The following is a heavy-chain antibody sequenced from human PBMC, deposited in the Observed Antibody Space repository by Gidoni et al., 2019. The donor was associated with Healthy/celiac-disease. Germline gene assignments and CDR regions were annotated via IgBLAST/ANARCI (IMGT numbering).Heavy chain of an antibody. Sequence: QGQLVQSGAEVKKPGASVKVSCKAYGYTCTSDGISWVRQAPGQGLEWMGWISAYNGNPTYAPKLQGRVTMPPDTSTSTAYMELSSLRSDDTAVYYCARGGTHLGSNNQNWFDPWGQGTLVTVSS. CDR1: GYTCTSDG. CDR3: ARGGTHLGSNNQNWFDP. V-gene: IGHV1-18*01. D-gene: IGHD3-3*02. CDR2: ISAYNGNP. J-gene: IGHJ5*02.